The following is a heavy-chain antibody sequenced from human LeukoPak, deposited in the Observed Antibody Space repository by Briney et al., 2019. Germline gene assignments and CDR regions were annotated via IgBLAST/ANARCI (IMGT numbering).Heavy chain of an antibody. CDR1: GGSISSYY. CDR2: IYYSGST. D-gene: IGHD6-19*01. CDR3: AREDRYSSGWHHFDY. V-gene: IGHV4-59*01. Sequence: SETLSLTCTVSGGSISSYYWSWIRQPPGKGLEWIGYIYYSGSTNYNPSLKSRVTISVDTSKNQFSLKLSSVTAADTAVYYCAREDRYSSGWHHFDYWGQGTLVTVSS. J-gene: IGHJ4*02.